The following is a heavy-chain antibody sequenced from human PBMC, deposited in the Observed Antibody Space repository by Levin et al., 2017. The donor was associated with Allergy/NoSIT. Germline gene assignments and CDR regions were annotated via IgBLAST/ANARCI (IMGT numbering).Heavy chain of an antibody. CDR1: GFTVSSNY. CDR3: ARKMKVLSYADAFDI. V-gene: IGHV3-53*01. Sequence: PGGSLRLSCVASGFTVSSNYMSWVRQAPGKGLEWVSVIYSGGSTYYADSVKGRFTISRDNSKNTLYLQMNSLRAEDTAVYYCARKMKVLSYADAFDIWGQGTMVTVSS. CDR2: IYSGGST. J-gene: IGHJ3*02. D-gene: IGHD3-16*01.